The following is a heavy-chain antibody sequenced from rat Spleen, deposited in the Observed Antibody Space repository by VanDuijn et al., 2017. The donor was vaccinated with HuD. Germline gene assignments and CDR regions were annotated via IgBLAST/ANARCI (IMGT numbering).Heavy chain of an antibody. Sequence: EVQLVESDGGLVQPGRSLKLSCAASGFTFSDYGMAWVRQAPTKGLEWVATISSDGRRNYYRDSVKGRFTISRDNAKSTLYLQMDSLRSEDTATYYCTRHPDYSNYFDYWGQGVMVTVSS. J-gene: IGHJ2*01. D-gene: IGHD1-1*01. CDR3: TRHPDYSNYFDY. CDR1: GFTFSDYG. CDR2: ISSDGRRN. V-gene: IGHV5-29*01.